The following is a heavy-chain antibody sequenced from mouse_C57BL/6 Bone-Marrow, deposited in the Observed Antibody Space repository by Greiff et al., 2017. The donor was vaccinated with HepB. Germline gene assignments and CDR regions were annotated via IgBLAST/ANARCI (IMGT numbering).Heavy chain of an antibody. Sequence: QVQLQQPGAELVKPGASVKLSCKASGYTFTSYWMQWVKQRPGQGLEWIGEIDPSDSYTNYNQKFKGKATLTVDTSSSTAYMQRSSLTSEDSAVYYCALWSYFAYWGQGTLVTVSA. CDR3: ALWSYFAY. CDR2: IDPSDSYT. D-gene: IGHD1-1*02. J-gene: IGHJ3*01. V-gene: IGHV1-50*01. CDR1: GYTFTSYW.